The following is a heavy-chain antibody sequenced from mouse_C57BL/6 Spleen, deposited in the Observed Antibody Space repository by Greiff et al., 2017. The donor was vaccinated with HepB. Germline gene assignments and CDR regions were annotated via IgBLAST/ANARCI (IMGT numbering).Heavy chain of an antibody. CDR1: GYTFTSYW. D-gene: IGHD3-2*02. Sequence: VQLQQPGAELVKPGASVKLSCKASGYTFTSYWMHWVKQRPGQGLEWIGMIHPNSGSTNYNEKFKSKATLTVDKSSSTAYMQLSSLTSEDSAVYYGARSATAKAIYYFDDWGQGTTLTVSS. V-gene: IGHV1-64*01. J-gene: IGHJ2*01. CDR2: IHPNSGST. CDR3: ARSATAKAIYYFDD.